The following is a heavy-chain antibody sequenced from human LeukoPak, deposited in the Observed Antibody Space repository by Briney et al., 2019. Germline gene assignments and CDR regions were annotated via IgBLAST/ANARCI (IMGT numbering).Heavy chain of an antibody. V-gene: IGHV4-39*01. Sequence: SETLSLTCTVSGSSISSSSYYWGWIRQPPGKGLEWIGSIYYSGSTYYNPSLKSRVTISVDTSKNQFSLKLSSVTAADTAVYYCARASTMVRGNFDYWGQGTLVTVSS. CDR2: IYYSGST. CDR3: ARASTMVRGNFDY. D-gene: IGHD3-10*01. CDR1: GSSISSSSYY. J-gene: IGHJ4*02.